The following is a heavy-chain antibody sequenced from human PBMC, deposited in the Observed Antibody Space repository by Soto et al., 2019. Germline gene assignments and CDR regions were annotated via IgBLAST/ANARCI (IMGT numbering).Heavy chain of an antibody. J-gene: IGHJ4*02. D-gene: IGHD5-12*01. V-gene: IGHV1-18*01. CDR3: ARELPPVGS. CDR1: GYTFTSYY. Sequence: QVQLVQSGAEVKKPGASVKVSCKASGYTFTSYYISWVRQAPGQGLEWMGWISAYNGNTNYAQKLQGRVPMTTDPSTSTAYRELRSLSSHDTAVYYCARELPPVGSWGQGTLITVSS. CDR2: ISAYNGNT.